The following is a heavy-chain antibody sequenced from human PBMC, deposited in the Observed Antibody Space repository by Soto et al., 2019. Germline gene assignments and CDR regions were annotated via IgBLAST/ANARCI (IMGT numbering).Heavy chain of an antibody. CDR2: ISAYNGNT. CDR1: GYTFTSYG. V-gene: IGHV1-18*04. Sequence: ASVKVSCKASGYTFTSYGISWVRQAPGQGLEWMGWISAYNGNTNYAQKLQGRVTMTTDTSTSTAYMELRSLRSDDTAVYYCARLGPLWYDILTGYYSDNWFDPWGQGTLVTV. CDR3: ARLGPLWYDILTGYYSDNWFDP. J-gene: IGHJ5*02. D-gene: IGHD3-9*01.